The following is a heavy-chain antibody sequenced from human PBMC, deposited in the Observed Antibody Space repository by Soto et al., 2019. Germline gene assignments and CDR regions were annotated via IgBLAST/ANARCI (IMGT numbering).Heavy chain of an antibody. Sequence: GASVKVSCKASGYTFTSYGISWVRQAPGQGLERMGWISANNGGTNYAQKFQGWVTMTRDTSISTAYMELSRLRSDDTAVYYCARDLMDTAMVTAGYYYYGMDVWGQGTTVTVSS. CDR1: GYTFTSYG. D-gene: IGHD5-18*01. CDR2: ISANNGGT. CDR3: ARDLMDTAMVTAGYYYYGMDV. V-gene: IGHV1-2*04. J-gene: IGHJ6*02.